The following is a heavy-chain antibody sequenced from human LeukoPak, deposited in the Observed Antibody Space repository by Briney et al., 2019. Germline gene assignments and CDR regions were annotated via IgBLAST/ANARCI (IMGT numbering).Heavy chain of an antibody. V-gene: IGHV4-34*01. CDR3: ARLEYHYDFWSGYYPFDY. Sequence: SETLSLTCAVYGGSFSGYYWSWIRQPPGKGLEWIGEINHSGSTNYNPSLKSRVTISVDTSKNQFSLKLSSVTAADTAVYYCARLEYHYDFWSGYYPFDYWGQGTLVTVSS. J-gene: IGHJ4*02. CDR2: INHSGST. CDR1: GGSFSGYY. D-gene: IGHD3-3*01.